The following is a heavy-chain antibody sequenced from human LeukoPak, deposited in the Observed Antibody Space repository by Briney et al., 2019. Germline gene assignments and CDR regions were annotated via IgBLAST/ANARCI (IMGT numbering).Heavy chain of an antibody. V-gene: IGHV3-53*01. CDR1: GFTVSSNY. Sequence: PGGSLRLSCAASGFTVSSNYMSWVRQAPGKGLEWVSVIYSGGSTYYADSVKGRFAISRDNSKNTLYLQMNSLRAEDTAVYYCARERRYCSGSSCYFVGVDVWGQGTTVTVSS. CDR3: ARERRYCSGSSCYFVGVDV. CDR2: IYSGGST. J-gene: IGHJ6*02. D-gene: IGHD2-15*01.